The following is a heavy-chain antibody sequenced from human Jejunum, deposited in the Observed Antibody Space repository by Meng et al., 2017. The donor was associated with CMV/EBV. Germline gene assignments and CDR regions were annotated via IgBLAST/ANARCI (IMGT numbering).Heavy chain of an antibody. J-gene: IGHJ3*02. CDR3: ARKGYCSGTDCYRAFDI. Sequence: TVSSNYMTWVRQAPGKGLEWVSAIHSGGNTYYPDSVKGRFTISRGNSKNTLYLQMNSLRAEDTAVYFCARKGYCSGTDCYRAFDIWGHGTMVTVSS. V-gene: IGHV3-66*02. CDR2: IHSGGNT. CDR1: TVSSNY. D-gene: IGHD2-2*02.